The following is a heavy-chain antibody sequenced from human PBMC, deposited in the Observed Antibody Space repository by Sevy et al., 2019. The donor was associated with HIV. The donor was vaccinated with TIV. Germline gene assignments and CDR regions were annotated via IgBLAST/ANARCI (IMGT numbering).Heavy chain of an antibody. J-gene: IGHJ4*02. V-gene: IGHV1-3*01. Sequence: ASVKVSCKASGYTFTPYTMHWVRQAPGQRREWMGWINAGNGNTKYSQKFQGGVTITKDTSATTAYMELSSLRSEDTAVYYCSRGPAYGSEDNPYYFDYWGQGTLVTVSS. CDR2: INAGNGNT. CDR1: GYTFTPYT. D-gene: IGHD3-10*01. CDR3: SRGPAYGSEDNPYYFDY.